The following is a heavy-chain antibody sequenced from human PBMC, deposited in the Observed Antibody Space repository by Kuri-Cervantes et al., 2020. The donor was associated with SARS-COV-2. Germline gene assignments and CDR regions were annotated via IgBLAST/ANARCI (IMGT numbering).Heavy chain of an antibody. J-gene: IGHJ4*02. CDR1: GFSFSHSA. CDR2: VSYDGSNK. Sequence: GESLKISCAASGFSFSHSAMHWIRQAPGKGLEWVAIVSYDGSNKYYADSVKGRFTISRDDSKNMVYLQMNDLRAEDTAVYYCVRDRGERGHWGQGTLVTVSS. V-gene: IGHV3-30*14. D-gene: IGHD6-25*01. CDR3: VRDRGERGH.